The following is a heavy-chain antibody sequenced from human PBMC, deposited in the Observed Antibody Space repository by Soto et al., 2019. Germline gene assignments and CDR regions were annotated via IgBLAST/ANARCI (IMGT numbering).Heavy chain of an antibody. CDR2: ISAYNTNT. V-gene: IGHV1-18*01. Sequence: QVQLVQSGAEVKKPGASVKVSCKTSGYTFTSYHISWVRQAPGQGLEWMGWISAYNTNTNYAQKFKGRVTMTTDTLTSTAYMELSSLRSDDTAVYYCARDTPPTDYWGQGTLVTVSS. CDR1: GYTFTSYH. CDR3: ARDTPPTDY. J-gene: IGHJ4*02.